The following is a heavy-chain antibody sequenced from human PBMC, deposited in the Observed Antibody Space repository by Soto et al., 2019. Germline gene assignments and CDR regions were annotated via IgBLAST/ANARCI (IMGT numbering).Heavy chain of an antibody. CDR3: ARIGTLFGIVTNNWFDP. D-gene: IGHD3-3*01. V-gene: IGHV4-30-4*01. J-gene: IGHJ5*02. Sequence: KTSETLSLTCTVSGDSISSGDHYWSWIRQPPGKGLEWITYIHVSVGTYYNPSLRSRVTTSVDTSKNQFSLSLSSVTAADTAVYHCARIGTLFGIVTNNWFDPWGEGTLVTV. CDR2: IHVSVGT. CDR1: GDSISSGDHY.